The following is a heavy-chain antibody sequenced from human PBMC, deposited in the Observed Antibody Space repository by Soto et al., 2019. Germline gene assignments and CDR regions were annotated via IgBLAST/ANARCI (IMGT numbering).Heavy chain of an antibody. V-gene: IGHV1-2*02. CDR3: AREGGQLVYYYYGMDV. Sequence: QVQLVESGGGVVQPGRSLRLSCAASGFTFSSYGMHWVRQAPGKGLEWVGWINPNSGGTNYAQKFQGRVTMTRDTSISTAYMELSRLRSDDTAVYYCAREGGQLVYYYYGMDVWGQGTTVTVSS. CDR2: INPNSGGT. D-gene: IGHD6-6*01. CDR1: GFTFSSYG. J-gene: IGHJ6*02.